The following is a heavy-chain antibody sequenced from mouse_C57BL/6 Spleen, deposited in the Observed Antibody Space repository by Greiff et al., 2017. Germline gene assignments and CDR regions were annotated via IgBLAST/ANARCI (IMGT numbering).Heavy chain of an antibody. J-gene: IGHJ3*01. V-gene: IGHV14-1*01. D-gene: IGHD2-4*01. CDR1: GFNIKDSY. CDR3: TTEYYYYGYPWFAY. CDR2: IDPEDGDT. Sequence: VQLQQSGAELVRPGASVKLSCTASGFNIKDSYMHWVKQRPEQGLEWIGRIDPEDGDTEYAPKFQGKATMTADTSSNTAYLQLSSLTSEDTAVYYCTTEYYYYGYPWFAYWGQGTLVTVSA.